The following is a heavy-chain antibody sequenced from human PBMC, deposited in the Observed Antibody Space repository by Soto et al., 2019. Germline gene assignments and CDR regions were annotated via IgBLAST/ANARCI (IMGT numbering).Heavy chain of an antibody. D-gene: IGHD5-12*01. J-gene: IGHJ4*02. CDR3: AHSRSKWDGYIPFFDN. CDR2: FYWDDDK. Sequence: QITLKESGPPLVKPTQTLTLTCTFSGFSLRTSGVGVGWIRQPPGKALEWLALFYWDDDKRYRPSLRSRLTITRDTSKNQVVLRMTNMDPVDTATYYCAHSRSKWDGYIPFFDNWGQGTLVIVSS. CDR1: GFSLRTSGVG. V-gene: IGHV2-5*02.